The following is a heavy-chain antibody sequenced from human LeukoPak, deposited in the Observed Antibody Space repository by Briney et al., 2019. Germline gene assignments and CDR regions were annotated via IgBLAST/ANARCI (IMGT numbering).Heavy chain of an antibody. CDR1: GGFISSSSYY. D-gene: IGHD5-18*01. CDR2: IYHSGST. CDR3: AKIQQDAFDI. V-gene: IGHV4-39*07. Sequence: PSETLSLTCTVSGGFISSSSYYWGWIRQPPGKGLEWIGSIYHSGSTYYNPSLKSRVTISVDTSKNQFSLKLSSVTAADTAVYYCAKIQQDAFDIWGQGTMVTVSS. J-gene: IGHJ3*02.